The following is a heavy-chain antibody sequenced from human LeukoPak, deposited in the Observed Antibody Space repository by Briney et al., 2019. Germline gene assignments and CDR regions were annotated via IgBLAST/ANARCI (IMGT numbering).Heavy chain of an antibody. Sequence: SERLSLTCAVYGGSFSGYYWSWIRQPPGKGLEWIGEINHRGSTNYNPSLKSRVTISVDTSKNQFSLKLSSVTAADTAVYYCARAGDSSGYSDYWGQGALVPVSS. J-gene: IGHJ4*02. V-gene: IGHV4-34*01. CDR2: INHRGST. D-gene: IGHD3-22*01. CDR3: ARAGDSSGYSDY. CDR1: GGSFSGYY.